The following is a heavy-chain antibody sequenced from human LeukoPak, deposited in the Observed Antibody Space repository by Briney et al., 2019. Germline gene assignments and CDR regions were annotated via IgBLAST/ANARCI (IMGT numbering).Heavy chain of an antibody. V-gene: IGHV3-49*04. D-gene: IGHD3-10*01. Sequence: PGGSLRLSCTASGFIFGDHAMSWVRQAPGKGLECVGFIRSRAYGGTTEYAASVKGRFTISRDDSKGIAYLQMNSLKTEDTAVYYCSRGPILLWLHNGMDVWGQGTTVTASS. CDR3: SRGPILLWLHNGMDV. J-gene: IGHJ6*02. CDR1: GFIFGDHA. CDR2: IRSRAYGGTT.